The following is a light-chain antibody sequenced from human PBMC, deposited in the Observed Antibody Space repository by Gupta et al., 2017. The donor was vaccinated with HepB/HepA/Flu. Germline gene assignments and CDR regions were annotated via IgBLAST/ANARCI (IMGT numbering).Light chain of an antibody. Sequence: EIVLTQSPGPLSLSPGERATFSCSASQSVSSSYLAWYQQKPGQAPRLLIYGVSSRATGVPDRFSGSGSGTEFTLTISRLEPEDFAVYYCQQDGSSPWTFGQGTKVEIK. CDR1: QSVSSSY. CDR2: GVS. J-gene: IGKJ1*01. CDR3: QQDGSSPWT. V-gene: IGKV3-20*01.